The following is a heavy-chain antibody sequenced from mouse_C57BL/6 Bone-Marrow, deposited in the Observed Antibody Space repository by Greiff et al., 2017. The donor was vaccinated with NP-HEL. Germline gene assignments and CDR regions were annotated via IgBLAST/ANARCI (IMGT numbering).Heavy chain of an antibody. V-gene: IGHV5-12*01. CDR2: ISNGGGST. CDR3: ARRVYFDV. J-gene: IGHJ1*03. Sequence: EVHLVESGGGLVQPGGSLKLSCAASGFTFSDYYMYWVRQTPEKRLEWVAYISNGGGSTYYPDTVKGRFTISRDNAKNTLYLQMSRLKSEDTAMYYCARRVYFDVWGTGTTVTVSS. CDR1: GFTFSDYY.